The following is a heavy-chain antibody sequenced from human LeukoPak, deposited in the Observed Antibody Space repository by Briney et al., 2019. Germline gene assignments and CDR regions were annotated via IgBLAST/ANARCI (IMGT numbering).Heavy chain of an antibody. Sequence: EASVKVSCKASGGTFSSYAISWVRQAPGQGLEWKGGIIPIFGTANYAQKFQGRVTITTDESTSTAYMELSSLRSEDTAVYYCARDNYAGANWFDPWGQGTLVTVSS. CDR2: IIPIFGTA. J-gene: IGHJ5*02. CDR1: GGTFSSYA. CDR3: ARDNYAGANWFDP. D-gene: IGHD1-7*01. V-gene: IGHV1-69*05.